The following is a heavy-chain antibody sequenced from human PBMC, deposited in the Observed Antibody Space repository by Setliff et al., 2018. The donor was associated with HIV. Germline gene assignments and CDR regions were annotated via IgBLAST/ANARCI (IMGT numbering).Heavy chain of an antibody. CDR3: ARDFKRYNSPCRFDP. CDR2: MYHTGST. J-gene: IGHJ5*02. D-gene: IGHD1-1*01. V-gene: IGHV4-38-2*02. CDR1: GYSISSGCY. Sequence: SETLSLTCAVSGYSISSGCYWGWIRQPPGKGLEWIGSMYHTGSTYYSPSLNSRFTISVDTSKNQFSLKLRSVTAADTAVYYCARDFKRYNSPCRFDPWGQGILVTVSS.